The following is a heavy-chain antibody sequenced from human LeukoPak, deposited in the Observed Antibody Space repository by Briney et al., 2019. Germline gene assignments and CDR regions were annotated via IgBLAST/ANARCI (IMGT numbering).Heavy chain of an antibody. J-gene: IGHJ4*02. CDR1: GYTFTSYG. CDR2: ISAYNGNT. Sequence: GASVKVSCKASGYTFTSYGISWVRQAPGQGLEWMGWISAYNGNTNYAQKLQGRVTMTTDTSTSTAYMELRSLRSDDTAVYYCARDLSLIAVAARNFDHWGQGTLVTVSS. D-gene: IGHD6-19*01. CDR3: ARDLSLIAVAARNFDH. V-gene: IGHV1-18*01.